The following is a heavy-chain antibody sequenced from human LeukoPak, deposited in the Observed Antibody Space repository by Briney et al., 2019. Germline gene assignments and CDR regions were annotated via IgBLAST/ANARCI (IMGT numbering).Heavy chain of an antibody. Sequence: GGSLRLSCAASGSTFSSYAMSWVRQAPGKGLEWVSAISGSGGSTYYADSVKGRFTISRDNSKNTLYLQMNSLRAEDTAVYYCAKSPISVVLTAQDVDYYFDYWGQGTLVTVSP. V-gene: IGHV3-23*01. CDR1: GSTFSSYA. J-gene: IGHJ4*02. CDR2: ISGSGGST. CDR3: AKSPISVVLTAQDVDYYFDY. D-gene: IGHD2-21*02.